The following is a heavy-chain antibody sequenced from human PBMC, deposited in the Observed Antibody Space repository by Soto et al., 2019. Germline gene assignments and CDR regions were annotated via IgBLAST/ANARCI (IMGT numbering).Heavy chain of an antibody. D-gene: IGHD1-1*01. J-gene: IGHJ4*02. Sequence: AGSLRLSCAASGFTFSSYWMNWVRQAPGKGLEWVANINQDGNEDNLLDSVKGRFTISRDNAKNSLFLQMNSLRVDDTAVYYCARTGDGHHDFLDYWGQGALVTVSS. V-gene: IGHV3-7*01. CDR3: ARTGDGHHDFLDY. CDR1: GFTFSSYW. CDR2: INQDGNED.